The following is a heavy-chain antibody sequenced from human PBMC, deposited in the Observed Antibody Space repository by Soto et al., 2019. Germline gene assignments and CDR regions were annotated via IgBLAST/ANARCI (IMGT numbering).Heavy chain of an antibody. CDR1: GGSIRSNDYF. CDR2: IYSNGGT. Sequence: LQLQESGPGVVKSSETLSLACSVSGGSIRSNDYFWGWVRQPSGKGLEWIASIYSNGGTYDSPSLKSRATVSIDTSKNQFFLTVRSVTAADTAVYYCASFLVGATARNDFDSWGQGTLVTISS. CDR3: ASFLVGATARNDFDS. D-gene: IGHD2-8*02. V-gene: IGHV4-39*01. J-gene: IGHJ4*02.